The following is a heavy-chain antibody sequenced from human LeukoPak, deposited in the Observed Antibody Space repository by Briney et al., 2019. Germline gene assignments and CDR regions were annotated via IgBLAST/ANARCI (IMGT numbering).Heavy chain of an antibody. V-gene: IGHV3-7*02. CDR3: ARSPGEPDY. Sequence: GGSLRLSCAASGFTFSSYWMTWVRQAPGKGLEWVANIKQDGSVKYYVDSVKGRFTISRDNAKSSLYLQMNSLRADDTAVYYCARSPGEPDYWGQGTLVTVSS. D-gene: IGHD1-14*01. CDR1: GFTFSSYW. CDR2: IKQDGSVK. J-gene: IGHJ4*02.